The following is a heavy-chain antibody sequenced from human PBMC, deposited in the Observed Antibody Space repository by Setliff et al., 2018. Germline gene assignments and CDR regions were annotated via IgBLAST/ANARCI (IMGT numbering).Heavy chain of an antibody. CDR1: GGSFSGYY. J-gene: IGHJ4*02. D-gene: IGHD1-26*01. CDR2: INHSGST. CDR3: ARGPRYSGSYYVNY. V-gene: IGHV4-34*01. Sequence: ETLSLTCAVYGGSFSGYYWSWIRQPPGKGLEWIGEINHSGSTNYNPSLKSRVTISVDTSKNQFSLKLSSVTAADTAVYYCARGPRYSGSYYVNYWGQGTLVTVSS.